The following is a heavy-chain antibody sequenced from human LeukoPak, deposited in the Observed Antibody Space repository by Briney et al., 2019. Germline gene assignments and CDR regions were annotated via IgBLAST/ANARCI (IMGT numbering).Heavy chain of an antibody. CDR3: ARARGYCSGGSCLGNPFDY. J-gene: IGHJ4*02. D-gene: IGHD2-15*01. CDR2: IYCGGST. V-gene: IGHV3-53*01. Sequence: GGSLRLSCAASGFTLSSNYMSWVPRATGKGLEWVSVIYCGGSTYYADSMKGRFTISRDNSNNTLYLQMNSLRAEDTAVYYCARARGYCSGGSCLGNPFDYWGKGTLVTISS. CDR1: GFTLSSNY.